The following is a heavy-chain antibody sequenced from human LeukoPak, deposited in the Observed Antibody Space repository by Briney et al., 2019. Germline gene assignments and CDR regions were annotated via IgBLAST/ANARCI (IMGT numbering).Heavy chain of an antibody. CDR1: GGSIISNNYY. V-gene: IGHV4-39*06. CDR2: IYYSCST. J-gene: IGHJ4*02. D-gene: IGHD3-16*01. Sequence: PSETLSLTCTVSGGSIISNNYYWSWIRQSPGKGLEWIGYIYYSCSTYYNPSLKSRVTMSVDTSKNQFALKLSSMSAADTAVYYSARDYLSGSPDYWGEGTLVTVSS. CDR3: ARDYLSGSPDY.